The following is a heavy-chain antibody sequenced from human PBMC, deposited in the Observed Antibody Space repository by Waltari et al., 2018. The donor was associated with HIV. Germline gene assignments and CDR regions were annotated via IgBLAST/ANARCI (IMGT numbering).Heavy chain of an antibody. CDR2: ISGSGSTT. D-gene: IGHD2-21*01. J-gene: IGHJ5*01. CDR3: AKGAFDMVVVSALDS. V-gene: IGHV3-23*01. CDR1: GFTFCRYA. Sequence: EVQLLESGGGLVQPGGSLRLSCAASGFTFCRYAMSWVRQAPGKVLQWVSIISGSGSTTYSADSVKGRVTISRDNSENTLYLQINSLRAEDTAVYYCAKGAFDMVVVSALDSWGHGTLVTVSS.